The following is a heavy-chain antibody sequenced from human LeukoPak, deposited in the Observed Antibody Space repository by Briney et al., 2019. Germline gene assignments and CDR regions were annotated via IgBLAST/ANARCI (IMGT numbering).Heavy chain of an antibody. V-gene: IGHV3-64*04. CDR2: ISSNGDST. D-gene: IGHD5-12*01. J-gene: IGHJ4*02. CDR1: GFTFSNCP. Sequence: GGSLRLSCSASGFTFSNCPMHWVRQAPGKGLEYVSAISSNGDSTYYADSVKGRFTISRDNSKNTLYLQMNSLRAEDTAAYFCAKCARYSGYDSDFDYWGQGTLVTVSS. CDR3: AKCARYSGYDSDFDY.